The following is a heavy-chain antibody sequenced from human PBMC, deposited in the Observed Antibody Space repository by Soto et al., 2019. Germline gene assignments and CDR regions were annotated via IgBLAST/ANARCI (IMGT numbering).Heavy chain of an antibody. V-gene: IGHV3-23*01. Sequence: GSLRLSCAASGFTFSSYAMSWVRQAPGKGLEWVSAISGSGGSTYYADSVKGRFTISRDNSKNTLYLQMNSLRAEDTAVYYCAKYPGGYYDSSVYTYTAYGGQEPLVTVP. J-gene: IGHJ4*02. CDR3: AKYPGGYYDSSVYTYTAY. CDR2: ISGSGGST. D-gene: IGHD3-22*01. CDR1: GFTFSSYA.